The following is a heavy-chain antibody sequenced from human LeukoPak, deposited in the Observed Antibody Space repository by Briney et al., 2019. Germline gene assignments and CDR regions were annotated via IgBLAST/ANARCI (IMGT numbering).Heavy chain of an antibody. J-gene: IGHJ3*02. Sequence: SETLSLTCTVSGGSISTSSYYWGWIRQPPGKGLEWIGSISYSGSTFYNPSLKSRVSTSVDTSKNQFSLKLSSLTAADTAVYYCARQVLQWLAGAFDMWGQGTMVTISS. CDR1: GGSISTSSYY. CDR2: ISYSGST. V-gene: IGHV4-39*01. D-gene: IGHD6-19*01. CDR3: ARQVLQWLAGAFDM.